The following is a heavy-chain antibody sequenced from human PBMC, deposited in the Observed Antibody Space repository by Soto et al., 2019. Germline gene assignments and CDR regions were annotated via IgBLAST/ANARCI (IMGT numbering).Heavy chain of an antibody. CDR2: IYHSGST. V-gene: IGHV4-30-2*03. CDR1: GGSISSGGYS. J-gene: IGHJ6*02. CDR3: ARLNWNDLYYYYGMDV. D-gene: IGHD1-1*01. Sequence: SETLSLTCAVSGGSISSGGYSWSWIRQPPGKGLEWIGYIYHSGSTYYNPSLKSRVTISVDTSKNQFSLKLSSVTAADTAVYYCARLNWNDLYYYYGMDVWGQGTTVTVSS.